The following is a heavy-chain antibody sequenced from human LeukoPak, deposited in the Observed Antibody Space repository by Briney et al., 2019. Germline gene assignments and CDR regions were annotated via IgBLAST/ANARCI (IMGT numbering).Heavy chain of an antibody. Sequence: GASVKVSCKASGGTFSSYAISWVRQAPGQGLEWMGRIIPIFGIANYAQKFQGRVTITADKSTSTAYMELSSLRSEDTAVYYCARDHFPHVYYYDSSGYLAGMDVWGQGTMVTVSS. J-gene: IGHJ6*02. CDR3: ARDHFPHVYYYDSSGYLAGMDV. CDR1: GGTFSSYA. V-gene: IGHV1-69*04. D-gene: IGHD3-22*01. CDR2: IIPIFGIA.